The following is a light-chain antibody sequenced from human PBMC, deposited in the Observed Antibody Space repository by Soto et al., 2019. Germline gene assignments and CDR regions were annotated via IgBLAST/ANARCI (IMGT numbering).Light chain of an antibody. J-gene: IGKJ1*01. V-gene: IGKV1-5*01. CDR1: QSIGTW. Sequence: DIQMTQSLSTLSASVGDGVTITCRGSQSIGTWLAWYQQKPGKAPKVLIYDVSSLKSGVPSRFSGSASATEFTLTISSLQPDDFAAYYCQQYKSFWTFGQATKVDIK. CDR2: DVS. CDR3: QQYKSFWT.